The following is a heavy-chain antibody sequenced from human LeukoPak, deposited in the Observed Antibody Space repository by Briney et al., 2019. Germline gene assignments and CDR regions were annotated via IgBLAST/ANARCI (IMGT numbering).Heavy chain of an antibody. CDR1: GFTFSSYA. J-gene: IGHJ4*02. Sequence: GGSLRLSCAASGFTFSSYAMSWVRQAPGKGLEWVSAISGSGGSTYYADSVKGRFTISRDNSKNTLYLQMNSLRAEDTAVYYCAKVNTPTIVGATTVFDYWGQGTLVTVSS. V-gene: IGHV3-23*01. D-gene: IGHD1-26*01. CDR3: AKVNTPTIVGATTVFDY. CDR2: ISGSGGST.